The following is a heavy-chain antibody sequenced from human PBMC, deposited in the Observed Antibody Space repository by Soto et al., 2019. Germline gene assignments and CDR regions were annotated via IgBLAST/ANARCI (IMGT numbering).Heavy chain of an antibody. CDR3: AKDGAITMIVVAPEYFQH. Sequence: GGSLRLSCAASGFTFSSYAMSWVRQAPGKGLEWVSAISGSGGSTYYADSVKGRFTISRDNSKNTLYLQMNSLRAEDTAVYYCAKDGAITMIVVAPEYFQHWGQGTLVTVSS. J-gene: IGHJ1*01. CDR1: GFTFSSYA. D-gene: IGHD3-22*01. CDR2: ISGSGGST. V-gene: IGHV3-23*01.